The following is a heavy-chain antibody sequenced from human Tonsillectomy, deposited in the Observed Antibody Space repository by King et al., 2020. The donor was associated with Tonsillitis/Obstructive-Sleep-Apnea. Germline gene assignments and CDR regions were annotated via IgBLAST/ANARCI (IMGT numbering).Heavy chain of an antibody. V-gene: IGHV1-46*01. D-gene: IGHD3-3*01. J-gene: IGHJ1*01. Sequence: QLVQSGAEVRRPGASVRLSCRTSGYTFTNYYIHWVRQAPGQGPEWMGLINPSGGSTGFAEKFEGRVTLTRDTSSSTVFMEVSSLRSEDTAVYYCAREPGVASPRGPTYPTFQHWGQGTLVAVSS. CDR1: GYTFTNYY. CDR3: AREPGVASPRGPTYPTFQH. CDR2: INPSGGST.